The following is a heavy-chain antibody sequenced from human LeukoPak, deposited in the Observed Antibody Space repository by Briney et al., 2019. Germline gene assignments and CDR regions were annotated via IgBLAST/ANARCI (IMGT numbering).Heavy chain of an antibody. V-gene: IGHV1-24*01. Sequence: ASVKVSCRVSGYTLTELSMHWVRQAPGKGLEWMGGFDPEDGETIYAQKFQGRVTMTEDTSTDTAYMELSSLRSEDTAVYYCATDIATNPPDFDYWGQGTLVTVSS. CDR2: FDPEDGET. D-gene: IGHD1-26*01. CDR3: ATDIATNPPDFDY. CDR1: GYTLTELS. J-gene: IGHJ4*02.